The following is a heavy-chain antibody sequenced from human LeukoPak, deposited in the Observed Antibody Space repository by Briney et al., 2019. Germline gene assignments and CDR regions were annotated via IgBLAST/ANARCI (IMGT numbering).Heavy chain of an antibody. V-gene: IGHV4-61*02. CDR1: GGSISSGSYY. CDR2: IYTSGST. CDR3: AIAYCGGDCYSAGDI. Sequence: PSETLSLTCTVSGGSISSGSYYWSWIRQPAGKGLEWIGRIYTSGSTNYNPSLKSRVTISVDTSRNQFSLKLSSVTAADTAVYYCAIAYCGGDCYSAGDIWGQGTMVTVSS. J-gene: IGHJ3*02. D-gene: IGHD2-21*02.